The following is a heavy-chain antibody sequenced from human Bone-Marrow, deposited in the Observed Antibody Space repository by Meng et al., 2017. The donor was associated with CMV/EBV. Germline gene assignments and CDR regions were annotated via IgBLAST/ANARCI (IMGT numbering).Heavy chain of an antibody. CDR1: GHNFISYW. CDR2: IYPADSDT. Sequence: GESLKISCKGFGHNFISYWIAWVRQRPGKGLEWMGIIYPADSDTRYSPSFQGQVTISADKSISTAYLQWSSLKASDTAMYYCARIQLWDYYYGMDVWGQGTTVTVSS. CDR3: ARIQLWDYYYGMDV. V-gene: IGHV5-51*01. J-gene: IGHJ6*02. D-gene: IGHD5-18*01.